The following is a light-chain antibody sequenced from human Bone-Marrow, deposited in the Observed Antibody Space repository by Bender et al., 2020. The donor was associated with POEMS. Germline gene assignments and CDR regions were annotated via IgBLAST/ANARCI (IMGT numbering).Light chain of an antibody. CDR2: DVS. V-gene: IGLV2-14*01. CDR3: SSYTSSNTYV. CDR1: SSDIGNYNF. J-gene: IGLJ1*01. Sequence: QSALTQPASVSGSPGQSITISCTGTSSDIGNYNFVSWYQQYPGKAPKLMIYDVSNRPSGVSVRFSGSKSGNTASLTISGLQAEDEADYYCSSYTSSNTYVFGSGTKVTVL.